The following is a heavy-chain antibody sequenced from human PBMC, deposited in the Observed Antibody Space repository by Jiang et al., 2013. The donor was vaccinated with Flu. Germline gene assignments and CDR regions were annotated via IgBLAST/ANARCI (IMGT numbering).Heavy chain of an antibody. D-gene: IGHD6-19*01. V-gene: IGHV1-46*01. J-gene: IGHJ4*02. CDR1: GYTFTNYY. CDR3: ARRAVTGYFDY. CDR2: INPTDGGT. Sequence: GAEVKKPGASVKVSCKASGYTFTNYYIHWVRQAPGQGLECMGLINPTDGGTTYAQKFQGRVTMTRDTSTSTVYMELSSLTSEDTAVYYCARRAVTGYFDYWGQGTLVTVSS.